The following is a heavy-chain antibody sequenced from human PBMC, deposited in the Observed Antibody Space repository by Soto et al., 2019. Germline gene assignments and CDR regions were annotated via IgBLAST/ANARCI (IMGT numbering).Heavy chain of an antibody. Sequence: QEQLVQSGAEVKKPGAPVKVSCKASGYTFSNYNINWVRQASGQGLEWMGWMNPDSGNTGYAEKFQGRVTMTRNSSISTAYMELSGLRSVDTAVYYCAREAASDPSFYYHYMDVWGKGTTVTGSS. J-gene: IGHJ6*03. D-gene: IGHD3-10*01. CDR2: MNPDSGNT. CDR1: GYTFSNYN. CDR3: AREAASDPSFYYHYMDV. V-gene: IGHV1-8*01.